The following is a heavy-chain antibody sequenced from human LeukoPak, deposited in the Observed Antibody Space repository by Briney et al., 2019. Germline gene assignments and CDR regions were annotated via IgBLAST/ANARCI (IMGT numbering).Heavy chain of an antibody. V-gene: IGHV3-48*04. CDR2: ISSDSSTI. CDR3: ARSDYYDSSGYYPLEYFDL. D-gene: IGHD3-22*01. Sequence: PGGSLRLSCAASGFTSSSYSMNWVRQAPGKGLEWVSYISSDSSTIYHADSVKGRFTISRDNAKNSLYLRMNSLRAEDTAVYYCARSDYYDSSGYYPLEYFDLWGRGTLVTVSS. J-gene: IGHJ2*01. CDR1: GFTSSSYS.